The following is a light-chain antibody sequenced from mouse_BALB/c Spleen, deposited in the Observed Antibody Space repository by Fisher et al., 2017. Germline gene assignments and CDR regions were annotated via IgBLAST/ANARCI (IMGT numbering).Light chain of an antibody. Sequence: IVMTQTTAIMSASPGEKVTMTCSASSSISYMHWYQQKSSTSPKLWIYDTSKLASEVPARFSGSGSGTSYSLTISSMEAEDAATYYCQQWSSNPPTFGGGTKLEIK. CDR3: QQWSSNPPT. CDR1: SSISY. CDR2: DTS. V-gene: IGKV4-59*01. J-gene: IGKJ1*01.